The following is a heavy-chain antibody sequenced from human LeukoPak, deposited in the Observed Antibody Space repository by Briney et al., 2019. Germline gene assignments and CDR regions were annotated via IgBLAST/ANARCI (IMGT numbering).Heavy chain of an antibody. CDR3: ARDRADCSGGTCSYYAMDV. CDR2: ISYDRTNK. Sequence: PGGSLRLSCAASGFTFSSYAMHWVRQAPGKGLEWVAVISYDRTNKYYADSLKGRFTISRDNSKNTLYLQMNSLRAEDTAVYYCARDRADCSGGTCSYYAMDVWGQGTTVTVSS. V-gene: IGHV3-30-3*01. J-gene: IGHJ6*02. D-gene: IGHD2-15*01. CDR1: GFTFSSYA.